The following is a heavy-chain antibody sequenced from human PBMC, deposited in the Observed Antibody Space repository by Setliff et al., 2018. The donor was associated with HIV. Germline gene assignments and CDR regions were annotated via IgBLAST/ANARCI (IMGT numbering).Heavy chain of an antibody. CDR3: AGSHYGMMGNWYFDL. D-gene: IGHD3-10*01. CDR1: GYSISSGYY. J-gene: IGHJ2*01. V-gene: IGHV4-38-2*01. Sequence: PSETLSLTCAVSGYSISSGYYWGWIRQPPGKGLEWIGNIYHTGSISYNPSLKSRVTIPVDMSKNHFSLKLSSVTAADTAVYYCAGSHYGMMGNWYFDLWGRGTLVTVSS. CDR2: IYHTGSI.